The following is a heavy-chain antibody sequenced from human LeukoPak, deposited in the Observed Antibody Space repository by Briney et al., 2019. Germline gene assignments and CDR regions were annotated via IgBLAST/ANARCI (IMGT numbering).Heavy chain of an antibody. J-gene: IGHJ4*02. CDR1: GSTFGDYA. CDR2: IRSKAYGGTT. Sequence: QPGRSLRLSCTASGSTFGDYAMSWVRQAPGKGLEWVGFIRSKAYGGTTEYAASVKGRFTISRDDSKSIAYLQMNSLKTEDTAVYYCTRDRYSFDYWGQGTLVTVSS. V-gene: IGHV3-49*04. D-gene: IGHD4-11*01. CDR3: TRDRYSFDY.